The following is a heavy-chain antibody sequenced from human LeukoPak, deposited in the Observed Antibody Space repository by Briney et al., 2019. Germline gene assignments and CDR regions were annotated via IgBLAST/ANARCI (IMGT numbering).Heavy chain of an antibody. D-gene: IGHD2-2*02. V-gene: IGHV1-69*04. CDR2: IIPILGIA. J-gene: IGHJ6*02. CDR1: GGTFTSYA. CDR3: ARNGCSSTSCYMGYYYYGMDV. Sequence: GASVKVSFKASGGTFTSYAISWVRQAPGQGLEWMGRIIPILGIANYAQKFQGRVTITADKSTSTAYMELSSLRSEDTAVYYCARNGCSSTSCYMGYYYYGMDVWGQGTTVTVSS.